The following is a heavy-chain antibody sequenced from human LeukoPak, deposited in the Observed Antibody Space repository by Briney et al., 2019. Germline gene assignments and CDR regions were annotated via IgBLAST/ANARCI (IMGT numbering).Heavy chain of an antibody. J-gene: IGHJ6*02. V-gene: IGHV4-59*01. CDR1: GGSISSYY. Sequence: SETLSLTCTVFGGSISSYYWSRIRQPPGKGLEWIGYIYYSGSTNYNPSLKSRVTISVDTSKNQFSLKLSSVTAADRAVYYCARSYCSSTSCYSYYYYYGMDVWGQGTTVTVSS. CDR2: IYYSGST. D-gene: IGHD2-2*01. CDR3: ARSYCSSTSCYSYYYYYGMDV.